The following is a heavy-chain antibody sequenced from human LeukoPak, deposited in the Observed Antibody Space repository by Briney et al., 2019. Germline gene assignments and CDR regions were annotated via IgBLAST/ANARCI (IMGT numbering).Heavy chain of an antibody. CDR3: AREFRKGWDWFDP. D-gene: IGHD1-26*01. Sequence: SQTLSLTCTVSGGSIRSGSYYWSWIRQPAGKGLEWIGRIHAGGSTNYNPSLKSRVTISADTSKNQFSLKLSSVTAADTAVYYCAREFRKGWDWFDPWGQGTLVTVSS. V-gene: IGHV4-61*02. CDR2: IHAGGST. CDR1: GGSIRSGSYY. J-gene: IGHJ5*02.